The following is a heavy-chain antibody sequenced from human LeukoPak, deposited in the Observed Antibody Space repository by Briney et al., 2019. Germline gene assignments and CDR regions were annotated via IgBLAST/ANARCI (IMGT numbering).Heavy chain of an antibody. D-gene: IGHD3-16*01. CDR2: ISSSSSYI. CDR1: GFTFSSYS. V-gene: IGHV3-21*01. CDR3: ARTVLRILGEFSLRGWFDP. Sequence: PGGSLRLSCAASGFTFSSYSMNWVRQAPGKGLEWVSSISSSSSYIYYADSVKGRFTISRDNAKNSLYLQMNSLRAEDTAVYYCARTVLRILGEFSLRGWFDPWGQGTLVIVSS. J-gene: IGHJ5*02.